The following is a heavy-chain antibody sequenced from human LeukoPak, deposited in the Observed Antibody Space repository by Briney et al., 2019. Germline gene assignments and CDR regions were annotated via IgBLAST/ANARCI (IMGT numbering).Heavy chain of an antibody. CDR3: ARVARGGYDCDY. CDR2: IDPSDSYT. D-gene: IGHD5-12*01. CDR1: GYSFTSYW. V-gene: IGHV5-10-1*01. Sequence: GESLKISCKGSGYSFTSYWISWVRQMPGKGLEWMGRIDPSDSYTNYSPSFQGHVTISADKSISTAHLQWSSLKASDTAMYYCARVARGGYDCDYWGQGTLVTVSS. J-gene: IGHJ4*02.